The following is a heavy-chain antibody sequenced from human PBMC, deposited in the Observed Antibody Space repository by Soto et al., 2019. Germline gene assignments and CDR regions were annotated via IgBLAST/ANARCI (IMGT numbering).Heavy chain of an antibody. CDR3: ARSKYSISSFDY. Sequence: SGPTLVNPTQTLTLTCTFSGFSLSTDDVGVGWIRQPPGKALDWLAVIYWDDDKRYSPSLKSRLTITKDTSKNQVLLTMTNMDPVDTATYFCARSKYSISSFDYWGQGALVTVS. CDR2: IYWDDDK. D-gene: IGHD6-6*01. CDR1: GFSLSTDDVG. J-gene: IGHJ4*02. V-gene: IGHV2-5*02.